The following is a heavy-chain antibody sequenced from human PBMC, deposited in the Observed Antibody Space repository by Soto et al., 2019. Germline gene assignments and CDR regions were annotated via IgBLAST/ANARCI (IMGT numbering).Heavy chain of an antibody. J-gene: IGHJ2*01. Sequence: EVQLLDSGGGLVQPGGSLRLSCAGSGFTFINYAMNWVRQAPGKGLEWVSTISGGGAAPFFADSVWGRFTISRDNSKNTVTLPMNNLGVDDTAVYFCARKVPGSTSRQDYWYFDLWGRGTLVKVSS. CDR3: ARKVPGSTSRQDYWYFDL. V-gene: IGHV3-23*01. D-gene: IGHD3-10*01. CDR1: GFTFINYA. CDR2: ISGGGAAP.